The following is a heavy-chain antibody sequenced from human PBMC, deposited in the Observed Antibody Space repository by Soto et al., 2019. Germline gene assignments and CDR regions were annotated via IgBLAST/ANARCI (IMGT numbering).Heavy chain of an antibody. CDR3: AKEGPITNWYFDY. J-gene: IGHJ4*02. V-gene: IGHV3-30*18. D-gene: IGHD1-1*01. Sequence: QVQLVESGGGVVQPGRSLRLSCAASGCTFSKYGMHWIRQAPGKGLEWVIVISYDGNVAYYADSVKGRFTISRDNSKNTLYLQMNSLRTEDTAMYYCAKEGPITNWYFDYWGQVTLVTVSS. CDR1: GCTFSKYG. CDR2: ISYDGNVA.